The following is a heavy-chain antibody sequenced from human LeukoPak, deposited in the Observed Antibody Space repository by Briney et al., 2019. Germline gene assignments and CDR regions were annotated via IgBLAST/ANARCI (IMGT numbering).Heavy chain of an antibody. V-gene: IGHV1-3*01. J-gene: IGHJ4*02. CDR1: GYTFTSYA. Sequence: ASVKVSCKASGYTFTSYAMHWVRQAPGQRLEWMGWINAGNGNTKYSQKFQGRVTITRDTSASTAYMELSSLRSEDTAVYYCARGFHRLYGSGNYYNPEFDYWGQGTLVTVSS. CDR3: ARGFHRLYGSGNYYNPEFDY. D-gene: IGHD3-10*01. CDR2: INAGNGNT.